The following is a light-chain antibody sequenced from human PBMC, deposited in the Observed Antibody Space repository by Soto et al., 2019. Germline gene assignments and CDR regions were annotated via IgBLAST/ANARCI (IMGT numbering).Light chain of an antibody. CDR3: QQRTNWSSVT. V-gene: IGKV3D-20*02. CDR2: GAS. CDR1: QSVSNNY. J-gene: IGKJ4*01. Sequence: EIVLPQYPGSLYLYQGARATLSCRASQSVSNNYLAWYQKQPGQAHRLLIYGASKRATGIPDRFSSSGSGTAFTLPISSLEPEDLAVYYCQQRTNWSSVTFGGGTKVDI.